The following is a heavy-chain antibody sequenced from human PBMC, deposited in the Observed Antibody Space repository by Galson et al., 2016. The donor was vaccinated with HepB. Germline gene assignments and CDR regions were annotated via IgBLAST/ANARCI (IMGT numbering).Heavy chain of an antibody. CDR1: RFTFSTYG. D-gene: IGHD4-17*01. J-gene: IGHJ4*02. Sequence: SLRLSCAASRFTFSTYGMHWVRQAPGKGLEWVSVISYDGSIKYYADSVKGRFTISRDNSKNKMYLQMNCLRAEDTAVYFCAKVADYGDYVIDYWGQGTLVTVSS. CDR2: ISYDGSIK. CDR3: AKVADYGDYVIDY. V-gene: IGHV3-30*18.